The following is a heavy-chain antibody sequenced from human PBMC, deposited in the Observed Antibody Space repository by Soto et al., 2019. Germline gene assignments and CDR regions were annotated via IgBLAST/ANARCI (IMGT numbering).Heavy chain of an antibody. D-gene: IGHD3-3*01. CDR1: GGTFSSYA. CDR3: ASNTIFGVVILYGMDV. Sequence: GASVKVSCKASGGTFSSYAISWVRQAPGQGLEWMGGIIPIFGTANYAQKFQVRVTITADESTSTDYMELSSLRSEDTAVYYCASNTIFGVVILYGMDVWGQGTTVTVSS. CDR2: IIPIFGTA. J-gene: IGHJ6*02. V-gene: IGHV1-69*13.